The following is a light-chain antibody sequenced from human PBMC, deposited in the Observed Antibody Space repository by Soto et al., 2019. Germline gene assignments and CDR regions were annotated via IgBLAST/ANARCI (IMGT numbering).Light chain of an antibody. Sequence: EVVMRQSPATLSVSPGEGATLSCRASQGISSYLAWYQQKPGQAPRLLIYGASTRATDIPARFSGGGSGTEFTLTINSLQSEDVAVYYCHQVNDWPRGTFGQGTKVDIK. CDR3: HQVNDWPRGT. V-gene: IGKV3-15*01. CDR1: QGISSY. J-gene: IGKJ1*01. CDR2: GAS.